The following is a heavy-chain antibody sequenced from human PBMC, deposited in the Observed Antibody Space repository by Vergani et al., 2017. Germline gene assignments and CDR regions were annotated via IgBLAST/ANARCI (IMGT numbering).Heavy chain of an antibody. J-gene: IGHJ4*02. CDR1: GFTFGDYG. Sequence: EVQLVESGGGLVKPGRSLRLSCTASGFTFGDYGMSWFRQAPGKGLEWVGFIRSKAYGGTREYAASVKGRFTISRDDSKSIAYLQMNSLKTEDTAVYYCSRGPPEAYCGGDCFYYFDYWGQGTLVTVPS. V-gene: IGHV3-49*05. CDR2: IRSKAYGGTR. D-gene: IGHD2-21*02. CDR3: SRGPPEAYCGGDCFYYFDY.